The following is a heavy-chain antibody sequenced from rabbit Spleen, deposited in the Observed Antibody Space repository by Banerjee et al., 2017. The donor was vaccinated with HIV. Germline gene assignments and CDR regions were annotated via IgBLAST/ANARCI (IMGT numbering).Heavy chain of an antibody. J-gene: IGHJ6*01. Sequence: QEQLVESGGGLVKPEGSLTLTCKASGFSFSSGSDMCWVREAPGKGLELVASAYAGSSGSTYYATWAKGRFSITKTSSTTVTLQMTSLTAADTAAYFFSRDAVTSVSTCGIDLWGPGTLVTVS. V-gene: IGHV1S45*01. D-gene: IGHD4-2*01. CDR3: SRDAVTSVSTCGIDL. CDR2: AYAGSSGST. CDR1: GFSFSSGSD.